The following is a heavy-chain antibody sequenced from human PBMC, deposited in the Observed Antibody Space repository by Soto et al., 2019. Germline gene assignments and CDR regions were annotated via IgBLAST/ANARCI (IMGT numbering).Heavy chain of an antibody. CDR1: GFTFSSYG. V-gene: IGHV3-30*18. Sequence: GGSLRLSCAASGFTFSSYGMHWVRQAPGKGLEWVAVISYDGSNKYYADSAKGRFTISRDNSKNTLYLQMNSLRAEDTAVYYCAKVPSWGHGTLVTVTS. CDR2: ISYDGSNK. CDR3: AKVPS. J-gene: IGHJ4*01.